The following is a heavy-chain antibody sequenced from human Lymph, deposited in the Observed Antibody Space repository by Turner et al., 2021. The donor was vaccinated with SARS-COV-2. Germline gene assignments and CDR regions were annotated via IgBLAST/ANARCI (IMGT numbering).Heavy chain of an antibody. CDR3: ARVGPGGFDY. CDR1: GYTFTSYY. Sequence: QVQLVQSGAEVKKPGASVKVSCKASGYTFTSYYMHWVRQAPGQGLEWMGIINPSGDSTSYAQKFQGRVTMTRDTSTSTDYMELSSLRSEDTAVYYCARVGPGGFDYWGQGTPVTVSS. J-gene: IGHJ4*02. CDR2: INPSGDST. V-gene: IGHV1-46*01. D-gene: IGHD2-15*01.